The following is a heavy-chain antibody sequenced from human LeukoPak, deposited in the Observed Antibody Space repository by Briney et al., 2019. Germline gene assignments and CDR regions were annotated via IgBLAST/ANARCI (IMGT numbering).Heavy chain of an antibody. J-gene: IGHJ4*02. D-gene: IGHD4-23*01. CDR3: ARVQAYGGKGYFDY. Sequence: PSETLSLTCTVSGGSISSYYWSWIRQPPGKGLEWIGYIYYSGSTSYNPSLKRRVTISVDTAKNQFSLKLSSVTAADTAVYYCARVQAYGGKGYFDYWGQGTLVTVSS. CDR2: IYYSGST. V-gene: IGHV4-59*01. CDR1: GGSISSYY.